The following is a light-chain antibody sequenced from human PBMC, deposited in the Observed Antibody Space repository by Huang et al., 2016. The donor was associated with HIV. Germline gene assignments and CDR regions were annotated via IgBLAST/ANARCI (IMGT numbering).Light chain of an antibody. J-gene: IGKJ2*01. CDR1: QSVSSY. CDR3: QQLSNWPL. V-gene: IGKV3-11*01. Sequence: ELVLTQSPATLSLSPGQRATLSCRASQSVSSYLAWYQQKPGQAPRLIIYDTSKRATGVPARFSGSGSGTDFTLTINRLEPEDFAVYYCQQLSNWPLLGQGTKLEI. CDR2: DTS.